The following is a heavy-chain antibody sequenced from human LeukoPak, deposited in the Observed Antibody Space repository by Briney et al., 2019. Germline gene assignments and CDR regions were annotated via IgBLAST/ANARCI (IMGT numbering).Heavy chain of an antibody. Sequence: GGSLRLSCAASGFTVSTNYMNWVRQAPGKGLEWVSIIYSSGSTNYADSVKGRFTISRDNSKNTLYLQMNSLRAEDTAVYYCTRTSSGWYSYWGQGTLVTVSS. CDR2: IYSSGST. J-gene: IGHJ4*02. CDR3: TRTSSGWYSY. D-gene: IGHD6-19*01. V-gene: IGHV3-66*01. CDR1: GFTVSTNY.